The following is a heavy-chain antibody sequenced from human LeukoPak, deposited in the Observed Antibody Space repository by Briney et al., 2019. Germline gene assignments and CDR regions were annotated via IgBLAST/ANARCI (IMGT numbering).Heavy chain of an antibody. D-gene: IGHD6-19*01. Sequence: GGSLRLSCAASGFTFSSYAMSWVRQAPGKGLEWVAFIRYDGSNKYYADSVKGRFTISRDNSKNTLYLQMNSLRAEDTAVYYCAKNTDSSGWYGEWYFDLWGRGTLVTVSS. V-gene: IGHV3-30*02. J-gene: IGHJ2*01. CDR1: GFTFSSYA. CDR3: AKNTDSSGWYGEWYFDL. CDR2: IRYDGSNK.